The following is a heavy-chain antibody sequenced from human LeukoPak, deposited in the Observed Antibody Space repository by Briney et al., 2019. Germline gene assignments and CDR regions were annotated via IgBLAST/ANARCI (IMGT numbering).Heavy chain of an antibody. CDR1: GGSISSRSHY. V-gene: IGHV4-39*01. Sequence: SETLSLTCTVSGGSISSRSHYWGWIRQPLGKGLEWIGSIYYSGSTYYNPSLKSRVTISVDTSKNQFSLKLSSVTAADTAVYYCARLVVQGVGDYWGQGTLVTVSS. CDR3: ARLVVQGVGDY. J-gene: IGHJ4*02. D-gene: IGHD3-10*01. CDR2: IYYSGST.